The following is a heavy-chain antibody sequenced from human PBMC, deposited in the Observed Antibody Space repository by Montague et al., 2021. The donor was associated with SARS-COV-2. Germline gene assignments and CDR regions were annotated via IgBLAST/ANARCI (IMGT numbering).Heavy chain of an antibody. D-gene: IGHD6-13*01. CDR2: IFHSGTI. CDR3: ATLSRRTAAGTRDYFGLDV. V-gene: IGHV4-4*02. CDR1: GDSISTSTW. J-gene: IGHJ6*02. Sequence: SETLSLTCRVSGDSISTSTWWTWVRRTPGKGLEWIGEIFHSGTIXYNPSLKSRVSISVDKSNNQFSLRLSSLIAADTAVYYCATLSRRTAAGTRDYFGLDVWGQGTTVVVSS.